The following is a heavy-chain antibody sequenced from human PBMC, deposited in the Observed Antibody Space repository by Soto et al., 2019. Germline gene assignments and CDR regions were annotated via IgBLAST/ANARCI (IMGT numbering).Heavy chain of an antibody. Sequence: GGSLRLSCAASGFTFSSYAMSWVRQAPGKGLEWVSAISGSGGSTYYADSVKGRFTISRDNAKNSLYLQMNSLRAEDTALYYCARGRYSASSQNDYWGQGTLVTVSS. CDR2: ISGSGGST. D-gene: IGHD6-6*01. CDR3: ARGRYSASSQNDY. V-gene: IGHV3-23*01. CDR1: GFTFSSYA. J-gene: IGHJ4*02.